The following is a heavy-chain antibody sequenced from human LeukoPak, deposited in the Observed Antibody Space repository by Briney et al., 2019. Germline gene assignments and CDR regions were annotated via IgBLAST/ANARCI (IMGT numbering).Heavy chain of an antibody. V-gene: IGHV3-21*01. CDR2: ISSSSSYI. Sequence: GGSLRLSCAASGFTFSSYSMNWVRQAPGKGLEWVSSISSSSSYIYYADSVKGRFTISRDNAKNSLYLQMNSLRAEDTAVYYCARDRGSGGWLQLYGYWGQGTLVTVSS. CDR1: GFTFSSYS. D-gene: IGHD5-24*01. CDR3: ARDRGSGGWLQLYGY. J-gene: IGHJ4*02.